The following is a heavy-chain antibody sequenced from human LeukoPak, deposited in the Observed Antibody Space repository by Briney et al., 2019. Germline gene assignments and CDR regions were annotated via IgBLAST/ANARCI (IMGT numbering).Heavy chain of an antibody. D-gene: IGHD3-3*01. CDR2: ISSSSSYI. Sequence: GGSLRLSCAASGFTFSNYSMNWVRQAPGKGLEWVSSISSSSSYIYYADSVKGRFTISRDNAKNSLYLQMNSLRAEDTAVYYCARYQYGFWSGFWGQGTLVTVSS. CDR1: GFTFSNYS. CDR3: ARYQYGFWSGF. V-gene: IGHV3-21*01. J-gene: IGHJ4*02.